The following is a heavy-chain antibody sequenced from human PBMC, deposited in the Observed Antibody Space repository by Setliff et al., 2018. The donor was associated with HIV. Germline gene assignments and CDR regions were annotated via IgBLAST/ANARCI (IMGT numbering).Heavy chain of an antibody. CDR3: ARHSSYYGNHDY. J-gene: IGHJ4*02. CDR1: GGSISSHY. CDR2: IYYSGST. Sequence: SETLSLTCTVSGGSISSHYWSWIRQPPGKGPEWIGSIYYSGSTYYNPSLKSRVTISVDTSKNQFSLKLSSVTAADTAIYYCARHSSYYGNHDYWGQGTLVTVSS. D-gene: IGHD1-26*01. V-gene: IGHV4-39*01.